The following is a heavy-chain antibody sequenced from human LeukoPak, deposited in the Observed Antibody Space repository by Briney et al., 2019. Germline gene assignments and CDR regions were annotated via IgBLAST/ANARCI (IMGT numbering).Heavy chain of an antibody. Sequence: PSETLSLTCAVYYGSFSGYYWSWIRQPPGKGLEWIGEINHSGSTNYNTSLKSRVTISVDTSKNQFSLKLSSVTAADTAVYYCARGRTFDNWGQGTLVTVSS. J-gene: IGHJ4*02. CDR1: YGSFSGYY. CDR2: INHSGST. V-gene: IGHV4-34*01. CDR3: ARGRTFDN.